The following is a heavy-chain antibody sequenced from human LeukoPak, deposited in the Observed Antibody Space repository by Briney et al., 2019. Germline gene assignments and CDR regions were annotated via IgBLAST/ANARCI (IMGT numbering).Heavy chain of an antibody. Sequence: SETLSLTCAVSGGFINSDGYSWSWIRQPPGKGLEWIGYIYQSGSTYYNPSLKSRVTISVDRSKNQFSLQLSSVTAADTAMYYCANRGGYDAFDIWGQGTMVTVSS. CDR3: ANRGGYDAFDI. J-gene: IGHJ3*02. V-gene: IGHV4-30-2*01. D-gene: IGHD3-16*01. CDR1: GGFINSDGYS. CDR2: IYQSGST.